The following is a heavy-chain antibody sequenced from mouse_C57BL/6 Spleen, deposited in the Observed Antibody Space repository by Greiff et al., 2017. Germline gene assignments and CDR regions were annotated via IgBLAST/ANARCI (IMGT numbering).Heavy chain of an antibody. CDR1: GFTFSSYG. CDR3: ARAYGSRDWYFDV. D-gene: IGHD1-1*01. V-gene: IGHV5-6*01. CDR2: ISSGGSYT. J-gene: IGHJ1*03. Sequence: EVQVVESGGDLVKPGGSLKLSCAASGFTFSSYGLSWVRQTPDQRLEWVATISSGGSYTYYPDSVKGRFTISRDNAKNTLYLQMSSLKSEDTAMYYCARAYGSRDWYFDVWGTGTTVTVSS.